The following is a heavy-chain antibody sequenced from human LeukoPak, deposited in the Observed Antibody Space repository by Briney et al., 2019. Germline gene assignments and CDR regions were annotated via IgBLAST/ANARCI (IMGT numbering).Heavy chain of an antibody. CDR2: IYYSGST. V-gene: IGHV4-59*12. D-gene: IGHD2-2*01. CDR3: ARLIVLVPAAAKYWYFDL. Sequence: SETLSLTCTVSSGSISSYYWSWIRQPPGKGLEWIGYIYYSGSTDYNPSLKSRVTISVDTSKNQFSLNLSSVTAADTAVYYCARLIVLVPAAAKYWYFDLWGRGTLVTVSS. CDR1: SGSISSYY. J-gene: IGHJ2*01.